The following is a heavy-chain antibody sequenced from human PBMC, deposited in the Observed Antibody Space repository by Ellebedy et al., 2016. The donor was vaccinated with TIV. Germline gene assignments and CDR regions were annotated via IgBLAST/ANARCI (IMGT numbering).Heavy chain of an antibody. V-gene: IGHV3-23*01. D-gene: IGHD6-13*01. CDR1: GFIFGNSG. J-gene: IGHJ2*01. Sequence: PGGSLRLSCAASGFIFGNSGMSWVRQAPGKGLAWVSGLIASGGSTYYADSVRGRFTISRDNSKNTLYLQMNSLRAEDTAVYYCAKGRSGSSLPRNWCFDFWGRGTLVTVSS. CDR2: LIASGGST. CDR3: AKGRSGSSLPRNWCFDF.